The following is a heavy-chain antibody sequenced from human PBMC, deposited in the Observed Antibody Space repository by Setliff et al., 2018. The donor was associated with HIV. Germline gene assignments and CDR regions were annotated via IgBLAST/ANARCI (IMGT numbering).Heavy chain of an antibody. J-gene: IGHJ4*02. V-gene: IGHV4-34*01. Sequence: SETLSLTCAVYGGSFSGYYWTWIRQPPGKGLEWIGEINHSGSPTYDPSLKGRVTILVDTSKNQFSLKLSSVTAADTAVYYCARGGSSNWYEGYFDYWGQGTLVTVSS. CDR1: GGSFSGYY. D-gene: IGHD2-2*01. CDR2: INHSGSP. CDR3: ARGGSSNWYEGYFDY.